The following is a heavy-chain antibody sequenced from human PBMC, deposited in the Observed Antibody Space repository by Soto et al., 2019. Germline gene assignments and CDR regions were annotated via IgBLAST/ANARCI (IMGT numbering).Heavy chain of an antibody. D-gene: IGHD7-27*01. V-gene: IGHV3-9*01. CDR3: AKATGDGIGWYFAL. CDR1: GFTFDDYA. Sequence: EVQLVESGGGLVQPGRSLRLSCAASGFTFDDYAMHWVRQAPGKGLEWVSGISWNSGSIGYADSVKGRFTISRDNAKNSLYLQMNSLRAEDTALYYCAKATGDGIGWYFALWGRGTMVTVSS. J-gene: IGHJ2*01. CDR2: ISWNSGSI.